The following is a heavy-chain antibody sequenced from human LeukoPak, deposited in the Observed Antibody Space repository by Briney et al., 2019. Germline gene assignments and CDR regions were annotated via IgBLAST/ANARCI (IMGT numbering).Heavy chain of an antibody. D-gene: IGHD3-22*01. CDR1: GGSISSSSYY. CDR2: IYYSGST. Sequence: SETLSLACTVSGGSISSSSYYWGWIRQPPGTGLEWIGSIYYSGSTYYNPSLKSRVTISVDTSKNQFSLKLSSVTAADTAVYYCARRQYYDSSGYPAAFDIWGQGTMVTVSS. CDR3: ARRQYYDSSGYPAAFDI. V-gene: IGHV4-39*01. J-gene: IGHJ3*02.